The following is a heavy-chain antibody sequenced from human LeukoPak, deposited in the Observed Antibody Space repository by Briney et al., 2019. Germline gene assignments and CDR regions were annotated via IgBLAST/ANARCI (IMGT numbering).Heavy chain of an antibody. CDR1: GFSFNTYG. Sequence: PGGSLRLSCVASGFSFNTYGMHWVRQAPGKGLEWVGVIWYDESNIYYGDSVKGRFTISRDNSKKTLYLQMNSLRAEDTAVYYCAKSFLEFEPYEYYMDVWGKGTTVTVSS. CDR2: IWYDESNI. CDR3: AKSFLEFEPYEYYMDV. V-gene: IGHV3-33*06. J-gene: IGHJ6*03. D-gene: IGHD1-1*01.